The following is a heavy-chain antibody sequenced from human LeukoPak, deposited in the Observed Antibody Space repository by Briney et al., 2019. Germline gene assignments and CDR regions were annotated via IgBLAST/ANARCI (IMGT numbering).Heavy chain of an antibody. V-gene: IGHV4-59*01. CDR2: IYYSGST. J-gene: IGHJ4*02. CDR3: ARESFGAYYDFWSGYGILDY. D-gene: IGHD3-3*01. Sequence: SETLSLTCTVSGGSISSYYWSWIRQPPGKGLEWIGYIYYSGSTNYNPSLKSRVTISVDTSKNQFSLKLSSVTAADTAVYYCARESFGAYYDFWSGYGILDYWGQGTLVTVSS. CDR1: GGSISSYY.